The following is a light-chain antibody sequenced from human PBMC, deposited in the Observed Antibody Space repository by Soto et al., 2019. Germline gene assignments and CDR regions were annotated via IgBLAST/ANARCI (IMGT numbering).Light chain of an antibody. V-gene: IGKV3-11*01. Sequence: IVMTQSPATLSVSPGERATLSCRASQSVSVNFAWYQQKPGQAPRPLIYSASDRAPGIPARFSGSGSGTDFTLTISSLEPEDFAVYFCQERNRWPRGTFGAGTKVDI. CDR3: QERNRWPRGT. J-gene: IGKJ4*01. CDR1: QSVSVN. CDR2: SAS.